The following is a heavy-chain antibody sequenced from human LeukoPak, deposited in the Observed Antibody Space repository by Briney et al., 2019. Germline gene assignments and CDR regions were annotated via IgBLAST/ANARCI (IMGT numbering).Heavy chain of an antibody. V-gene: IGHV4-59*08. J-gene: IGHJ4*02. CDR1: GGSINSYY. Sequence: PSETLSLTCTVSGGSINSYYWSWIRQPPGKGLEWIAYIYYSGSTNYNPSLKSRVTISVDTSKNQFSLKLSSVTAADTAVYYCARLVSRGSYSYFDSWGQGTLVTVSS. D-gene: IGHD3-16*01. CDR3: ARLVSRGSYSYFDS. CDR2: IYYSGST.